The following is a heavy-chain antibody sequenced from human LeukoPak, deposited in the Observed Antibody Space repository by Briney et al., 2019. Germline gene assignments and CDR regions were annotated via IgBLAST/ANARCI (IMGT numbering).Heavy chain of an antibody. V-gene: IGHV1-69*05. CDR1: GGTFSSYA. D-gene: IGHD3-9*01. CDR3: ARGGPYYDILTGYPFDY. J-gene: IGHJ4*02. Sequence: SVKVSCKASGGTFSSYAISWVRQAPGQGLEWMGGIIPIFGTANHAQKFQGRVTITTDESTSTAYMELSSLRSEDTAVYYCARGGPYYDILTGYPFDYWGQGTLVTVSS. CDR2: IIPIFGTA.